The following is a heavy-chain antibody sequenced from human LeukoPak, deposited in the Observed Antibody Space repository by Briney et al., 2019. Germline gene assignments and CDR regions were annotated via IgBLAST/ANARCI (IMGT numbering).Heavy chain of an antibody. CDR1: GFTFSSYA. V-gene: IGHV3-23*01. CDR2: ISGSGGST. Sequence: PGGSLRLSCAASGFTFSSYAMSWVRQAPGKGLERVSAISGSGGSTYYADSVKGRFTISRDNSKNTLYLQMNSLRAEDTAVYYCAKSLRRIAVAGNWFDPWGQGTLVTVSS. D-gene: IGHD6-19*01. CDR3: AKSLRRIAVAGNWFDP. J-gene: IGHJ5*02.